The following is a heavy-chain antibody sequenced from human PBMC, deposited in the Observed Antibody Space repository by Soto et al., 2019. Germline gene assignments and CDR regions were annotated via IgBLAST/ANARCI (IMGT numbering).Heavy chain of an antibody. CDR3: ARVVSGSLPYYYYGMDV. D-gene: IGHD3-10*01. J-gene: IGHJ6*02. CDR1: GFTFSSYD. Sequence: GGPLRLSCAASGFTFSSYDMHWVRQAPGKGLEWVSAIGTAGDTYYPGSVKGRFTISRENAKNSLYLQMNSLRAEDTAVYYCARVVSGSLPYYYYGMDVWGQGTTVTVSS. CDR2: IGTAGDT. V-gene: IGHV3-13*01.